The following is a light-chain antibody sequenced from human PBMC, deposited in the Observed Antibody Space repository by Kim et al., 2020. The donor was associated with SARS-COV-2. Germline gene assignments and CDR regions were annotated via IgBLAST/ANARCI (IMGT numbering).Light chain of an antibody. CDR2: GKN. J-gene: IGLJ2*01. CDR3: NSRDSSGNHLVV. Sequence: SSELTRDPAVSVALGQTVRITCQGDSLRSYYASWYQQKPGQAPVLVIYGKNNRPSGIPDRFSGSSSGNTASLTITGAQAEDEADYYCNSRDSSGNHLVVF. CDR1: SLRSYY. V-gene: IGLV3-19*01.